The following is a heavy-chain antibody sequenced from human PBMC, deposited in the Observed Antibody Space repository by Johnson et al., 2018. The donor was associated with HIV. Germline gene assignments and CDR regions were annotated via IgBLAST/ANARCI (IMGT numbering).Heavy chain of an antibody. CDR3: ASSIRNDAFDI. J-gene: IGHJ3*02. Sequence: VQLVESGGGLVQPGGSLRLSCAASGFTFSSYWMSWVRQAPGKGLELVANIKQDGSEKYYVDSVKGRFTISRDNAKKSLYLQMNSLRAEDTAVYYCASSIRNDAFDIWGQGTLLTVSS. CDR2: IKQDGSEK. CDR1: GFTFSSYW. V-gene: IGHV3-7*01.